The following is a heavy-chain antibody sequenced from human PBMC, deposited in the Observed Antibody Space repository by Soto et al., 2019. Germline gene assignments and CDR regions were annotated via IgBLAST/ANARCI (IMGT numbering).Heavy chain of an antibody. V-gene: IGHV2-5*02. D-gene: IGHD2-21*02. Sequence: QITLKESGPTLVKPTQTLTLTCTFSAFSLSTGGVAVGWIRQPPGKALEWLALIYWDDDKRYSPSLRSRLTITKDTSKNQVVLTMTNMDPVDTATYYCIQSRCGGDCLQSYASYYYYGMDVWGQGTTVTDSS. J-gene: IGHJ6*02. CDR2: IYWDDDK. CDR3: IQSRCGGDCLQSYASYYYYGMDV. CDR1: AFSLSTGGVA.